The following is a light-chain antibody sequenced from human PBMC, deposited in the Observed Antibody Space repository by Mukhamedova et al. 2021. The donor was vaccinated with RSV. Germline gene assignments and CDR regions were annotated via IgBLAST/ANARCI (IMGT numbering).Light chain of an antibody. Sequence: WYQRRVHGKAPKLLIYGISRLQSDVPSRFSGTGSGTDFTLTITSLQPEDSATYHCLQDYLFPRTLGQGTKVEVK. J-gene: IGKJ1*01. CDR3: LQDYLFPRT. CDR2: GIS. V-gene: IGKV1-6*01.